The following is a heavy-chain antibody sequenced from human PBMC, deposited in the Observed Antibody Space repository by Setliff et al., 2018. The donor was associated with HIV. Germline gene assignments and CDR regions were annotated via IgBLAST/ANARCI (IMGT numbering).Heavy chain of an antibody. V-gene: IGHV3-48*03. CDR2: IGYSGSAI. CDR3: ARDRVVGATLDPLDL. D-gene: IGHD1-26*01. J-gene: IGHJ3*01. Sequence: GGSLRLSCTASGFTFINYEMNWVRQAPGKGLEWVAYIGYSGSAIHYADSVKGRFTISRDNAKNSLYLQMNSLRAEDTAVYYCARDRVVGATLDPLDLWGQGTMVTVSS. CDR1: GFTFINYE.